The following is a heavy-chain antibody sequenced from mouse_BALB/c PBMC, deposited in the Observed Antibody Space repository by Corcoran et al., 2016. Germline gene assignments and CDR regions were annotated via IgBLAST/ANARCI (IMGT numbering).Heavy chain of an antibody. CDR2: IDPANGNT. Sequence: EVQLQQSGAELVKPGASVKLSCTASGFNIKDTYMHWVKQRPEQGLEWIGRIDPANGNTKYDPKFQGKATITAATSSNTAYLQLSSLTSEDTAVYYCARSGRYLDAMDYWRQGTSVTVSS. V-gene: IGHV14-3*02. D-gene: IGHD1-1*01. J-gene: IGHJ4*01. CDR3: ARSGRYLDAMDY. CDR1: GFNIKDTY.